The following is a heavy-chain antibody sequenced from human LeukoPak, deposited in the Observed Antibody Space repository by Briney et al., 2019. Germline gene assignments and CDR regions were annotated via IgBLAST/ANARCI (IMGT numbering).Heavy chain of an antibody. Sequence: PGGSLRLSCAASGFIVSSNYMSWVRQAPGKGLEWVSVIYSGGSTYYADSVKGRFTISRDNSKNTLYLQMNSLRAEDTAVYYCAKDEEWELLSGYYYYYMDVWGKGTTVTVSS. CDR1: GFIVSSNY. D-gene: IGHD1-26*01. V-gene: IGHV3-66*02. CDR3: AKDEEWELLSGYYYYYMDV. CDR2: IYSGGST. J-gene: IGHJ6*03.